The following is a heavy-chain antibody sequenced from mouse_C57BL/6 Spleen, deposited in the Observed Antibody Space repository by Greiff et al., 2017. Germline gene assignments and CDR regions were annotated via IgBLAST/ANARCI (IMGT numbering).Heavy chain of an antibody. J-gene: IGHJ4*01. Sequence: DVKLVESGGGLVKPGGSLKLSCAASGFTFSDYGMHWVRQAPEKGLEWVAYISSGSSTIYYADTVKGRFTISRDNAKNTLFLQMTSLRSEDTAMYYCARGTIYYDSFYAMDYWGQGTSVTVSS. CDR1: GFTFSDYG. V-gene: IGHV5-17*01. D-gene: IGHD2-4*01. CDR3: ARGTIYYDSFYAMDY. CDR2: ISSGSSTI.